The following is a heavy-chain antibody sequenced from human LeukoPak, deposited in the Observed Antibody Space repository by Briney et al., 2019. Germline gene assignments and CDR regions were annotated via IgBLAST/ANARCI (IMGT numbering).Heavy chain of an antibody. J-gene: IGHJ5*02. D-gene: IGHD2-15*01. CDR2: IYYSGST. CDR3: ARHGYCSGGSCYPDWFDP. V-gene: IGHV4-30-4*01. Sequence: SQTLSLTCTVSGGSISSGDYYWSWIRQPPGKGLEWIGYIYYSGSTYYNPSLKSRVTISVDTSKNQFSLKLSSVTAADTAVYYCARHGYCSGGSCYPDWFDPWGQGTLVTVSS. CDR1: GGSISSGDYY.